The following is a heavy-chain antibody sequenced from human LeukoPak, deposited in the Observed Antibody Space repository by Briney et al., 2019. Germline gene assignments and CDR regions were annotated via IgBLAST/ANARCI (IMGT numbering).Heavy chain of an antibody. CDR1: GFTFSSYG. V-gene: IGHV3-30*02. J-gene: IGHJ4*02. Sequence: GGSLRLFCAASGFTFSSYGMHWVRQAPGKGLEWVAFIRYDGSNKYYADSVKGRFTISRDNSKNTLYLQMNSLRAEDTAVYYCAKDWRYSSSTTPYWGQGTLVTVSS. D-gene: IGHD6-13*01. CDR3: AKDWRYSSSTTPY. CDR2: IRYDGSNK.